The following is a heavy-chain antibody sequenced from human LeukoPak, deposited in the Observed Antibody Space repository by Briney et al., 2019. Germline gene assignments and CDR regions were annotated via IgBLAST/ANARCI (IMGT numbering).Heavy chain of an antibody. J-gene: IGHJ6*03. CDR2: INSDGSST. D-gene: IGHD2-15*01. CDR1: GFTFSSYW. V-gene: IGHV3-74*01. Sequence: GGSLRLSCAASGFTFSSYWMHWVRQAPGKGLVWVSRINSDGSSTSYADSVKGRFTISRDNAKNTLYLQMNSLRAEDTAVYYCARAGVDRCSGGSCYSDYYYYYMDVWGKGTTVTVPS. CDR3: ARAGVDRCSGGSCYSDYYYYYMDV.